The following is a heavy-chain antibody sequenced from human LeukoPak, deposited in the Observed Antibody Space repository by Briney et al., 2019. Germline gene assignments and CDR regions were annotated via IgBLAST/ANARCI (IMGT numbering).Heavy chain of an antibody. CDR2: ISSSGSTI. CDR1: GFTFSSYE. J-gene: IGHJ4*02. V-gene: IGHV3-48*03. CDR3: ARAGYCTNGVCRGDFDY. Sequence: GGSLRLSCAASGFTFSSYEMNWVRQAPGKGLEWVSYISSSGSTIYYADSVKGRFTFSRDNAKNSLYLQMNSLRAEDTAVYYCARAGYCTNGVCRGDFDYWGQGTLVTVSS. D-gene: IGHD2-8*01.